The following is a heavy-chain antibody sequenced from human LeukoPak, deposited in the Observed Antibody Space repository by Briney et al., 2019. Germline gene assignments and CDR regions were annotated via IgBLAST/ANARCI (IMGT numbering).Heavy chain of an antibody. Sequence: ASVKVSCKASGYTFTGYYMHWVRQAPGQGLEWIGWINPNSGGTNYAQKFQGRVTMTRDTSISTAYMELSRLRSDDTAVYYCASTVRYFDWLPQFDYWGQGTLLTVSS. D-gene: IGHD3-9*01. CDR1: GYTFTGYY. CDR2: INPNSGGT. J-gene: IGHJ4*02. V-gene: IGHV1-2*02. CDR3: ASTVRYFDWLPQFDY.